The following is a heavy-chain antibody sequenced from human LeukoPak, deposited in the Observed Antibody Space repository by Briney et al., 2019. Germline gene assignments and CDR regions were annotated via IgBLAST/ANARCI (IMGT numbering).Heavy chain of an antibody. V-gene: IGHV3-74*01. CDR3: ARDEQWLAFDY. CDR1: GFTISSYW. Sequence: GGSLRLSCTTSGFTISSYWMHWVRQVPGKGLVWVSRINTDGSSISYADSVKGRFTISRDNAKNSLYLQMDSLRAEDTAVYYCARDEQWLAFDYWGQGTLVTVSS. D-gene: IGHD6-19*01. J-gene: IGHJ4*02. CDR2: INTDGSSI.